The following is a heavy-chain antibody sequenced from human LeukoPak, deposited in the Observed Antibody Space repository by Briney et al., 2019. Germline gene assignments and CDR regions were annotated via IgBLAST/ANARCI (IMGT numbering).Heavy chain of an antibody. Sequence: PSETLSLTCTVSGGSISSYYWSWIRQPPGKGLEWIGYIYYSGSTNYDPSLKSRVTISVDTSKNQFSLGLSSVTAADTAVYYCARLKWGDWFDPWGQGTLVTVSS. V-gene: IGHV4-59*08. D-gene: IGHD1-26*01. J-gene: IGHJ5*02. CDR3: ARLKWGDWFDP. CDR1: GGSISSYY. CDR2: IYYSGST.